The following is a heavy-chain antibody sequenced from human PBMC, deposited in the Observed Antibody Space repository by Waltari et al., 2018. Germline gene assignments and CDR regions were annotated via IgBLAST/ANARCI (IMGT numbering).Heavy chain of an antibody. Sequence: QVQLQESGPGLVKPSQTLSLTCIVSGDSMTSGTSYWSWIRQPAGKGLEWIGRIYNNGDTDYNPSVKSRVTMSLDTSKNQFSLNLRSVTAADTAVYYCVRIDYGDYRGEHAFDVWGQGTMVTVSS. D-gene: IGHD4-17*01. CDR2: IYNNGDT. CDR3: VRIDYGDYRGEHAFDV. V-gene: IGHV4-61*02. CDR1: GDSMTSGTSY. J-gene: IGHJ3*01.